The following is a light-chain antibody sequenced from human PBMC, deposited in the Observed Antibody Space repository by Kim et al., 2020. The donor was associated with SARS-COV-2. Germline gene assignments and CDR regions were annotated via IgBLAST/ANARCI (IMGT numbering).Light chain of an antibody. J-gene: IGLJ1*01. CDR1: SSDVGGYNY. V-gene: IGLV2-14*01. Sequence: QSALTQPASVSGSPGQSITISCTGTSSDVGGYNYVSWYQQHPGKAPKLMIYDVSKRPSGVSNRFSGSKSGNTASLTISGLQAEDEADYYCCSYTSSSTYVFGTGTKVTAL. CDR2: DVS. CDR3: CSYTSSSTYV.